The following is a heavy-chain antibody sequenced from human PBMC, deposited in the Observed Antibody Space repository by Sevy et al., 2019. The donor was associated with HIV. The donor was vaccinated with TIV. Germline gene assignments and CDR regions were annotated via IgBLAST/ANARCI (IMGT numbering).Heavy chain of an antibody. CDR3: ARGENDDEFFQY. CDR1: GFIFSNFA. J-gene: IGHJ1*01. Sequence: GGSLRLSCTVSGFIFSNFAMHWVHQAPGKGLEWVAVTSYDGSHKYYADSVKGRFTVSRDNSRNILSLEMNSLRRDDTAVYYCARGENDDEFFQYWGQGTLVIVSS. D-gene: IGHD1-26*01. V-gene: IGHV3-30*04. CDR2: TSYDGSHK.